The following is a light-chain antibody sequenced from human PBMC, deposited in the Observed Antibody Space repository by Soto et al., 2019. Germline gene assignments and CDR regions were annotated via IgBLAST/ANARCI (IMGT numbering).Light chain of an antibody. CDR1: SSDVGGYNY. Sequence: QSVLTQPASVSGSPGQSITISCTGTSSDVGGYNYVSWYQQHPGKAPKLMIYEVSNRPSGVSNRFSGSKSGNTASLTISGLQAEDEADYYCSSYAGSNVFVFGTGTKVTVL. J-gene: IGLJ1*01. CDR3: SSYAGSNVFV. V-gene: IGLV2-14*01. CDR2: EVS.